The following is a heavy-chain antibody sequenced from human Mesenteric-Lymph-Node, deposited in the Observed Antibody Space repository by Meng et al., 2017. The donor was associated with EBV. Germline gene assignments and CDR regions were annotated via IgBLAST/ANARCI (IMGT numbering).Heavy chain of an antibody. CDR3: AEVLNGYYYFDY. Sequence: QVQLQESGPGLVKPSGTLSLTCAVSGASISGPNWWSWVRQPPGKGLEWIGEVYHSGSTNYNPSLKSRVSMSVDTSKNHFSLKLTSVTAAGTAMYYCAEVLNGYYYFDYWGQGTLVTVSS. J-gene: IGHJ4*02. D-gene: IGHD3-22*01. CDR2: VYHSGST. V-gene: IGHV4-4*02. CDR1: GASISGPNW.